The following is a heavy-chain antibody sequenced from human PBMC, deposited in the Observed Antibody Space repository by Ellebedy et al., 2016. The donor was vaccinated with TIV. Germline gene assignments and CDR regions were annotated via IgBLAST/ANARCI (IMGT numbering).Heavy chain of an antibody. Sequence: GESLKISXAASGFTFKSYDMHWVRQATGKGLEWVSAIGTAGDTYYAGSVKGRFTISRENAKNSLYLQMNSLRAGDTAVYYCARDRVRIFGVGPVWGKGTTVTVSS. CDR1: GFTFKSYD. J-gene: IGHJ6*04. CDR3: ARDRVRIFGVGPV. D-gene: IGHD3-3*01. CDR2: IGTAGDT. V-gene: IGHV3-13*01.